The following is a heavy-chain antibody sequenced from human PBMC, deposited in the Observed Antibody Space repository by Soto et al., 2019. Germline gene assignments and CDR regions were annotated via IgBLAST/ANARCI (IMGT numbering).Heavy chain of an antibody. V-gene: IGHV3-7*04. CDR1: GFTFSSYW. Sequence: VGSLRLSCAASGFTFSSYWMSWVRQAPEKGLEWVANIKQDGSEKYYVDSVKGRFTISRDNAKNSLYLQMNRLRAEDTAVYYWVRAAGCYGHSYSAVGVWGEGARDAVCS. J-gene: IGHJ6*04. CDR3: VRAAGCYGHSYSAVGV. CDR2: IKQDGSEK. D-gene: IGHD6-19*01.